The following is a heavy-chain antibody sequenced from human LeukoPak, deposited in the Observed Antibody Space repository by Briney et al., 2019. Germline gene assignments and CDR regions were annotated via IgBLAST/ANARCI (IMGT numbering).Heavy chain of an antibody. Sequence: ASVKVSCKVSGYTLTELSMHWVRQAPGKGLEWMGGFDPEDGETIYAQKFQGRATMTEDTSTDTAYMELCSLRSEDTAVYYCATGLPGYRRVYYYYGMDVWGQGTTVTVSS. V-gene: IGHV1-24*01. J-gene: IGHJ6*02. CDR2: FDPEDGET. D-gene: IGHD3-9*01. CDR1: GYTLTELS. CDR3: ATGLPGYRRVYYYYGMDV.